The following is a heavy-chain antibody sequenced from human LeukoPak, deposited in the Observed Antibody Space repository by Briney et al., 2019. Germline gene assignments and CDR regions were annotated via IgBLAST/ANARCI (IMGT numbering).Heavy chain of an antibody. J-gene: IGHJ5*02. Sequence: TSETLSLTCTVSGGSISSSGYYWGWIRQTPGKGLEWIGSIYYSGSNYHNPSLKSRVSMSVDTSKNQFSLKLSSVTAADTAVYYCANMGYSYAPGLFDPWGQGTLVTVSS. CDR3: ANMGYSYAPGLFDP. CDR1: GGSISSSGYY. V-gene: IGHV4-39*07. CDR2: IYYSGSN. D-gene: IGHD5-18*01.